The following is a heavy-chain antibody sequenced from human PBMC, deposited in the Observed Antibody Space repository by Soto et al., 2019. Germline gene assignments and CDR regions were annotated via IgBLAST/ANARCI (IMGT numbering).Heavy chain of an antibody. CDR3: TRGPRPISTGTGAY. J-gene: IGHJ4*02. CDR1: GFIFKMYW. CDR2: IYNDGTYS. Sequence: PGGSRRLSCAAFGFIFKMYWMHWVRQSPGKGLVWISRIYNDGTYSDYADSVRGRFTISRDNVNDTLYLQMNNLRAEDSGLYYCTRGPRPISTGTGAYWGLGTQVTVSS. D-gene: IGHD3-10*01. V-gene: IGHV3-74*01.